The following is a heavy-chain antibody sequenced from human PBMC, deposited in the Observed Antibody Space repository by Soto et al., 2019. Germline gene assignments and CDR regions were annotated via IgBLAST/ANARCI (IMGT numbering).Heavy chain of an antibody. J-gene: IGHJ6*02. CDR2: INPSGGST. D-gene: IGHD2-2*01. CDR3: ARDPIVVVPAPKGLYGMDV. Sequence: ASVKVSCKASGYTFTSYYMHWVRQAPGQGLEWMGIINPSGGSTSYAQKFQGRVTMTRDTSTSTVYMELSSLRSEDTAVYYCARDPIVVVPAPKGLYGMDVWGQGTTVTVS. V-gene: IGHV1-46*01. CDR1: GYTFTSYY.